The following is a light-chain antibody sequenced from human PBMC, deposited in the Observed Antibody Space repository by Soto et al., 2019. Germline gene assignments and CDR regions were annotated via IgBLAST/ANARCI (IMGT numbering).Light chain of an antibody. Sequence: EIVLTQSPATLSLSPGEIATLSCRASQSINSYLDWYQQKPGQAPRLLIYDASKRATGIPARFSGRGFGTDYTLTISSIEPEDFAVYYCQQRSKWRTFGQGTKVEIK. V-gene: IGKV3-11*01. CDR2: DAS. J-gene: IGKJ1*01. CDR1: QSINSY. CDR3: QQRSKWRT.